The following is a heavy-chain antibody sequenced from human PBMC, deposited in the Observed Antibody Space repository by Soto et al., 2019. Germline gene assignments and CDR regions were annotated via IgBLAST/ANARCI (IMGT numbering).Heavy chain of an antibody. CDR2: ISSSGSTI. CDR1: GFTFSDYY. J-gene: IGHJ4*02. D-gene: IGHD6-6*01. V-gene: IGHV3-11*01. CDR3: ARVGYSSSYCPDY. Sequence: GGSLRLSCAASGFTFSDYYMSWIRQAPGKGLEWVSYISSSGSTIYYADFVKGRFTISRDNAKNSLYLQMNSLRAEDTAVYYCARVGYSSSYCPDYWGQGTLVTVSS.